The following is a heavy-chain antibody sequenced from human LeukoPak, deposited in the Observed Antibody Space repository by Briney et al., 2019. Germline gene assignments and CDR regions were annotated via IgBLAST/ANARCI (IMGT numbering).Heavy chain of an antibody. CDR3: ARDPFRDYDSSGYFDY. Sequence: GGSLRLSCAASGFTFSDYWMHWVRQAPGKGLVWVSIINTDTRGTYYADSVKGRFTISRDNAKNSLHLQMNSLRAENTAVYYCARDPFRDYDSSGYFDYWGQGTPVTVSS. J-gene: IGHJ4*02. CDR2: INTDTRGT. CDR1: GFTFSDYW. V-gene: IGHV3-74*01. D-gene: IGHD3-22*01.